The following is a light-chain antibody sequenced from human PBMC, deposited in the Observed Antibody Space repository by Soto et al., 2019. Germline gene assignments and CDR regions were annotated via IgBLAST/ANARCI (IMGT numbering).Light chain of an antibody. Sequence: EIVMTQSPATLSVSPGDRATLSCRASQSVRSNLAWYQQKPGQAPRLLIHGASTRATGVPARFSGSGSGTEFTLTISSLQSEDFAVYYCHQYNNWPPYTFGQGTKLEIK. CDR1: QSVRSN. CDR3: HQYNNWPPYT. V-gene: IGKV3-15*01. CDR2: GAS. J-gene: IGKJ2*01.